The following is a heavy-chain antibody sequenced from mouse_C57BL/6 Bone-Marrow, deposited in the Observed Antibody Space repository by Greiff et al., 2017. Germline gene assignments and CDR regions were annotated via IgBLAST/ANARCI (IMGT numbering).Heavy chain of an antibody. V-gene: IGHV3-8*01. CDR1: GYSITSDY. D-gene: IGHD1-1*01. CDR3: ARTITTVVSYWYFDV. Sequence: EVKLVESGPGLAKPSQTLSLTCSVTGYSITSDYWNWIRKFPGNKLEYMGYISYSGSTYYNPSLKSRISITRDTSKNQYYLQLNSVTTEDTATYYCARTITTVVSYWYFDVWGTGTTVTVSS. CDR2: ISYSGST. J-gene: IGHJ1*03.